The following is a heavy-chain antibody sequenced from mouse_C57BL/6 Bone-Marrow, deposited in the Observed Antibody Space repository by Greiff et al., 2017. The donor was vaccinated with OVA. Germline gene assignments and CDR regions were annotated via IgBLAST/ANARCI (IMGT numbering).Heavy chain of an antibody. CDR3: ATTTVVATPFAY. J-gene: IGHJ3*01. Sequence: QVQLKQSGAELARPGASVKLSCKASGYTFTSYGISWVKQRTGQGLEWIGEIYPRSGNTYYNEKFKGKATLTADKSSSTAYMELRSLTSEDSAVYFCATTTVVATPFAYWGQGTLVTVSA. CDR1: GYTFTSYG. V-gene: IGHV1-81*01. CDR2: IYPRSGNT. D-gene: IGHD1-1*01.